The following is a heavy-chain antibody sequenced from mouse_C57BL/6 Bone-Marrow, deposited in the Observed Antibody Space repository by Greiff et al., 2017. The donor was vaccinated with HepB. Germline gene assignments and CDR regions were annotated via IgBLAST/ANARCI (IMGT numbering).Heavy chain of an antibody. V-gene: IGHV5-12*01. Sequence: EVNLVESGGGLVQPGGSLKLSCAASGFTFSDYYMYWVRQTPEKRLEWVAYISNGGGSTYYPDTVKGRFTISRDNAKNTLYLQMSRLKSEDTAMYYCARHRNYYGSSYVRYAMDYWGQGTSVTVSS. D-gene: IGHD1-1*01. CDR3: ARHRNYYGSSYVRYAMDY. CDR2: ISNGGGST. CDR1: GFTFSDYY. J-gene: IGHJ4*01.